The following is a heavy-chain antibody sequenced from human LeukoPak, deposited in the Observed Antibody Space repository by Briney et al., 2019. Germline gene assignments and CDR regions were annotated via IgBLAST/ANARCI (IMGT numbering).Heavy chain of an antibody. Sequence: PSETLSLTCTVSGGSISSYYWSWIRHPPGKGLEWIGYIYYSGSTNYNPSLKSRVTISVDTSKNQFSLKLSSVTAADTAVYYCASYSPSYDFWSGPYYYYYMDVWGKGTTVTVSS. CDR3: ASYSPSYDFWSGPYYYYYMDV. CDR2: IYYSGST. D-gene: IGHD3-3*01. J-gene: IGHJ6*03. CDR1: GGSISSYY. V-gene: IGHV4-59*01.